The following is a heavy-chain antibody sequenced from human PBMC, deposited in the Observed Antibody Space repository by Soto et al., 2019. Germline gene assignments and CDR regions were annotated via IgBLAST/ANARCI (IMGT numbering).Heavy chain of an antibody. V-gene: IGHV3-73*01. CDR1: GFTFSGSA. J-gene: IGHJ6*02. CDR3: AKQAVAGYLGMDV. CDR2: IRSKGHNYAT. D-gene: IGHD6-19*01. Sequence: PGGSLRLSCAASGFTFSGSAMYLVRQASGKGPEWVGRIRSKGHNYATEYAASVKGRFTISRDDSKNTAYLQMNSLRAEDTAVYYCAKQAVAGYLGMDVWGQGNRVPVSS.